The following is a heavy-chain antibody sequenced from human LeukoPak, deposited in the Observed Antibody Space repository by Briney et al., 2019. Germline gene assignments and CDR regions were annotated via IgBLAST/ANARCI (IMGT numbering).Heavy chain of an antibody. J-gene: IGHJ4*02. V-gene: IGHV3-15*07. D-gene: IGHD5-18*01. CDR2: IKSKVDGGTP. Sequence: PGGSLRLSCAASGFSFSDAWMNWVRQAPGKGLEWVGHIKSKVDGGTPDYVAPVKGRFTISRDNSKNTLYLQMNSLRAEDTAVYFCARDRGYTLFDYWGQGTLVTVSS. CDR1: GFSFSDAW. CDR3: ARDRGYTLFDY.